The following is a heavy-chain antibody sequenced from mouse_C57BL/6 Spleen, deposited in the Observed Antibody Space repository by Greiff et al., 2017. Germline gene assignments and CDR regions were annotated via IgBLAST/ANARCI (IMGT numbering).Heavy chain of an antibody. J-gene: IGHJ4*01. D-gene: IGHD2-14*01. CDR2: ISSGGSYT. CDR1: GFTFSSYG. Sequence: EVQLVESGGDLVKPGGSLKLSCAASGFTFSSYGMSWVRQTPDKRLEWVATISSGGSYTYYPDSVKGRFTISRDNAKNTLYLQMSSLKSEDTAMYYCARHNYREYGDAMDYWGQGTSVTVSS. CDR3: ARHNYREYGDAMDY. V-gene: IGHV5-6*01.